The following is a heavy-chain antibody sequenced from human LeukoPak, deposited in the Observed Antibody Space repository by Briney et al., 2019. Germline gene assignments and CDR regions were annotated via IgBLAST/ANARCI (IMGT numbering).Heavy chain of an antibody. CDR3: ARVWSSGYSDY. J-gene: IGHJ4*02. CDR1: GDSINSHY. D-gene: IGHD3-22*01. CDR2: IYYSGST. V-gene: IGHV4-59*11. Sequence: SETLSLTCNVSGDSINSHYWSWIRQPPGKGLEWMGYIYYSGSTTYNPSLQSRVTISVDTSKNQFSLKLSSVTAADTAVYYCARVWSSGYSDYWGQGTLVAVSS.